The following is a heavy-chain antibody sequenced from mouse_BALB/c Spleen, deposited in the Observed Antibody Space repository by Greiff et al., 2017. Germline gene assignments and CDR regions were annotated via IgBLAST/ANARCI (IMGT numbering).Heavy chain of an antibody. V-gene: IGHV8-8*01. Sequence: QVTLKESGPGILQPSQTLSLTCSFSGFSLSTSGMGVGWIRQPSGKGLEWLAHIWWDDDKRYNPALKSRLTISKDTSSNQVFLKIASVDTADTATYYCARIYYGSSGYFDVWGAGTTVTVSS. CDR1: GFSLSTSGMG. CDR2: IWWDDDK. D-gene: IGHD1-1*01. J-gene: IGHJ1*01. CDR3: ARIYYGSSGYFDV.